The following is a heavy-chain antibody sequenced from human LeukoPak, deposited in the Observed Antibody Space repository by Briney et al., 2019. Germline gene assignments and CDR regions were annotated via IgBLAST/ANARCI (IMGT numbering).Heavy chain of an antibody. CDR3: ARLDGIGVADTRIDY. J-gene: IGHJ4*02. CDR2: ISYIGST. V-gene: IGHV4-39*01. Sequence: SETLPLTCTVSGGSISSSSYYWGWIRQPPGKGLEWIGSISYIGSTYYNPSLKSRVTISVDTPKNQFSLKLSSVTAADTAVYYCARLDGIGVADTRIDYWGQGTLVTVSS. CDR1: GGSISSSSYY. D-gene: IGHD6-19*01.